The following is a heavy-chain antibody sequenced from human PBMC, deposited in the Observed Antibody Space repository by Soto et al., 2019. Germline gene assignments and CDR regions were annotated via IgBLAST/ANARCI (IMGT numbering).Heavy chain of an antibody. D-gene: IGHD3-22*01. Sequence: QVQLVQSGAEVKKPGSSVKVSCKASGGTFSSYAISWVRQAPGQGLEWMGGIIPIFGTANYAQKFQGRVTITADESTSTAYMELSSLRSEDTAVYYCARDLRYDSSAQFSAFDIRGQGTMVTVYS. CDR3: ARDLRYDSSAQFSAFDI. V-gene: IGHV1-69*01. CDR1: GGTFSSYA. J-gene: IGHJ3*02. CDR2: IIPIFGTA.